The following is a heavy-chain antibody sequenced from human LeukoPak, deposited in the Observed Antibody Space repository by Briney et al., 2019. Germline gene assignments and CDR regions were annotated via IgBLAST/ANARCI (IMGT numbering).Heavy chain of an antibody. CDR3: ARDWALEPISSTIFGWFDP. V-gene: IGHV1-69*01. D-gene: IGHD3-3*01. Sequence: SVKVSCKASGGTFSSYAISWVRQAPGQGLEWMGGIIPIFGTANYAQKFQGRVTITADESASTAYMELSSLRSEDTAVYYCARDWALEPISSTIFGWFDPWGQGTLVTVSS. J-gene: IGHJ5*02. CDR1: GGTFSSYA. CDR2: IIPIFGTA.